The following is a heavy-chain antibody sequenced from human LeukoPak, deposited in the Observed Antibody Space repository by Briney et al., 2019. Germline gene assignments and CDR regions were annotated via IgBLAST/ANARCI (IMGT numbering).Heavy chain of an antibody. CDR1: GGSFSGYY. J-gene: IGHJ5*02. Sequence: SETLSLTCAVYGGSFSGYYWSWIRQPPGKGLEWIGEIYHSGSTNYNPSLKSRVTISVDKSKNQFSLKLSSVTAADTAVYYCARKGYDYGWFDPWGQGTLVTVSS. CDR3: ARKGYDYGWFDP. D-gene: IGHD5-12*01. CDR2: IYHSGST. V-gene: IGHV4-34*01.